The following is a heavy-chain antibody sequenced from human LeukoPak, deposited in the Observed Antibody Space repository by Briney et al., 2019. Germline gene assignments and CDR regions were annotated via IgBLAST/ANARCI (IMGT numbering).Heavy chain of an antibody. D-gene: IGHD1-26*01. CDR2: IYYSGST. CDR1: GGSISSYY. J-gene: IGHJ4*02. CDR3: ARDGLVGASD. Sequence: SETLSLTCTVSGGSISSYYWSWIRQPPGKGLEWIGYIYYSGSTNYNPSLKSRVTISVDTSKNQFSLKLSSVTAADTAVYYCARDGLVGASDWGQGTLVTVSS. V-gene: IGHV4-59*12.